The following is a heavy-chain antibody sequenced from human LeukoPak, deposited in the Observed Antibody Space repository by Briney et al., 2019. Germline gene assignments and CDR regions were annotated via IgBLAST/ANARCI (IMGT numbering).Heavy chain of an antibody. Sequence: GGSLRLSCAASGFTFSSYWMHWVRQAPGKGLVWVSRINSDGSSTSYADSVKGRFTISRDNAKNTLYLQMNSLRAEDTAVYYCARGVTIFGVVIKFYNWFDPGGQGTLVTVSS. CDR2: INSDGSST. CDR1: GFTFSSYW. CDR3: ARGVTIFGVVIKFYNWFDP. D-gene: IGHD3-3*01. V-gene: IGHV3-74*01. J-gene: IGHJ5*02.